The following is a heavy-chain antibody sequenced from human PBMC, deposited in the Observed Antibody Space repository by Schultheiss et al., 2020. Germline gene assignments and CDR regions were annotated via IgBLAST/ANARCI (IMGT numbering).Heavy chain of an antibody. CDR3: TRVQYSSGWYGVIED. V-gene: IGHV4-4*02. D-gene: IGHD6-19*01. J-gene: IGHJ4*02. CDR2: IYHSGST. CDR1: GGSISSSNW. Sequence: SETLSLTCAVSGGSISSSNWWSWVRQPPGKGLEWIGEIYHSGSTNYNPSLKSRVTISVDKSKNQFSLKLSSVTAADTAVYYCTRVQYSSGWYGVIEDWGQGTLVTVSS.